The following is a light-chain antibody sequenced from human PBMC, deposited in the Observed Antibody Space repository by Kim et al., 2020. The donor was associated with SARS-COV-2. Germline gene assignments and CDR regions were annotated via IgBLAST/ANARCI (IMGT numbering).Light chain of an antibody. V-gene: IGKV3-11*01. CDR2: DAT. CDR1: QSVSNY. Sequence: LSPGKRATLSCRARQSVSNYLAWYQQKPGQAPRLLIYDATNRATGIPARFSGSGSGTDFTLTISSLEPEDSAVYYCQQRSNWPPYSFGQRTKLEI. J-gene: IGKJ2*03. CDR3: QQRSNWPPYS.